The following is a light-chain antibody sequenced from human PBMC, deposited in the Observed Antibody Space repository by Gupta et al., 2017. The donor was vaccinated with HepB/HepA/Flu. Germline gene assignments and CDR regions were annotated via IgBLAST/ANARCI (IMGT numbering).Light chain of an antibody. CDR2: GGS. Sequence: EVVMTQSPATLSVSPGERATLSCRASQTISRNLAWYQQKPGQAPRLLIYGGSTRATGIPARFSGGGSGTYFTLTISSRQSEDFAVYYCRQYHNWPPLTFGQGTRLEVK. CDR3: RQYHNWPPLT. V-gene: IGKV3-15*01. J-gene: IGKJ5*01. CDR1: QTISRN.